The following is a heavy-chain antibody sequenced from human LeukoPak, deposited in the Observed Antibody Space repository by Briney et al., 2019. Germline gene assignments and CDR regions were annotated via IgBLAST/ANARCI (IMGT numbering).Heavy chain of an antibody. CDR1: GYTFTSYY. D-gene: IGHD1-26*01. CDR2: INPTGGST. Sequence: ASVKVSCKASGYTFTSYYMHWVRQAPGQGLEWMGLINPTGGSTGYAQKFRGRVTMTRDMSTSTDYMELSSLRSEDTAIYYCARDNSVGDNAWWFDPWGQGTLVTVSS. V-gene: IGHV1-46*01. J-gene: IGHJ5*02. CDR3: ARDNSVGDNAWWFDP.